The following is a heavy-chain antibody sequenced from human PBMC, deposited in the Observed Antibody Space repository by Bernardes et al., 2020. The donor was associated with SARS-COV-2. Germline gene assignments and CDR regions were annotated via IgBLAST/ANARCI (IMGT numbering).Heavy chain of an antibody. V-gene: IGHV1-2*02. D-gene: IGHD6-19*01. J-gene: IGHJ6*02. CDR2: INPNSGGT. Sequence: SVKVSCKASGYTFTGYYMHWVRQAPGQGLEWMGWINPNSGGTNYAQKFQGRVTMTRDTSISTAYMELSRLRSDDTAVYYCARTGSGWYGGVYYYYYGMDVWGQGTTVTVSS. CDR3: ARTGSGWYGGVYYYYYGMDV. CDR1: GYTFTGYY.